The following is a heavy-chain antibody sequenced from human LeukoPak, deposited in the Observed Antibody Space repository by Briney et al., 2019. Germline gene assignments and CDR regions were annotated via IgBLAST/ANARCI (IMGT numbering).Heavy chain of an antibody. V-gene: IGHV3-30*04. Sequence: PGGSLRLSCAASGFTFSSYAMHWVRQAPGKGLEWVAVISYDGSNKYYADSVKGRFTISRDNSKNTLYLQMNSLRAEDTAVYYCARDLSYSSTYHYGSGSPHYWGQGTLVTVSS. CDR3: ARDLSYSSTYHYGSGSPHY. J-gene: IGHJ4*02. CDR1: GFTFSSYA. CDR2: ISYDGSNK. D-gene: IGHD3-10*01.